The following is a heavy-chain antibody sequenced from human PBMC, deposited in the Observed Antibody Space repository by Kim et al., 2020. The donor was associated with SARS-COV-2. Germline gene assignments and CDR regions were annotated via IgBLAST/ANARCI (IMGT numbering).Heavy chain of an antibody. CDR2: IWYDGSNK. V-gene: IGHV3-33*01. CDR1: GFTFSSYG. D-gene: IGHD3-22*01. CDR3: ARDPPDYYDSSGAFDY. Sequence: GGSLRLSCAASGFTFSSYGMHWVRQAPGKGLEWVAVIWYDGSNKYYADSVKGRFTISRDNSKNTLYLQMNSLRAEDTAVYYCARDPPDYYDSSGAFDYWGQGTLVTVSS. J-gene: IGHJ4*02.